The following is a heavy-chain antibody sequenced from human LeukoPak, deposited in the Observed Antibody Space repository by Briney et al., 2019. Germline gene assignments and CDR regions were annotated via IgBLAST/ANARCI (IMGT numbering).Heavy chain of an antibody. J-gene: IGHJ1*01. D-gene: IGHD3-10*01. V-gene: IGHV3-73*01. CDR1: GFTFSGSA. CDR2: IRSKANNYAT. Sequence: PGGSLKLSCAASGFTFSGSAMHWVRQASGKGLEGVGRIRSKANNYATVYAASVTGRFTISRDDSKNTAYLQMNSLKTEDTAVYYCTFGSGSSHWGQGTLVTVSS. CDR3: TFGSGSSH.